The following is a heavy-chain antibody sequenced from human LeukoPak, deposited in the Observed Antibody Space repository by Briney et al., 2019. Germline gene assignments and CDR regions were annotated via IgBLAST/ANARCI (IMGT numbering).Heavy chain of an antibody. J-gene: IGHJ4*02. CDR2: FSNSGGSA. CDR3: ASLAAAGAEGRVLDY. CDR1: GFTFSSYA. Sequence: QAGGSLRLSCAASGFTFSSYAMSWVRQAPGKGLEWVSGFSNSGGSAFYADSVKGRFTISGDKSKDTLYLQMHSLRAEDTAVYYCASLAAAGAEGRVLDYWGQGTLVTVSS. D-gene: IGHD6-13*01. V-gene: IGHV3-23*01.